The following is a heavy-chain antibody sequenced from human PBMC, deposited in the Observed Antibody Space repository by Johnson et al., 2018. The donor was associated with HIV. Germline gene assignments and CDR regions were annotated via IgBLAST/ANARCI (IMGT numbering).Heavy chain of an antibody. CDR2: IGTAGDT. CDR3: ARDQQLVPTGGACDI. CDR1: GFTFSCYD. D-gene: IGHD6-13*01. Sequence: VQLVESGGGLVQPGGSLRLSCAASGFTFSCYDVHWVRQATGKGLEWVSPIGTAGDTYYPGSVKGRFTISRDNSKNTLYLQMNSLRAEDTAVYYCARDQQLVPTGGACDIWGQGTMVTVSS. V-gene: IGHV3-13*01. J-gene: IGHJ3*02.